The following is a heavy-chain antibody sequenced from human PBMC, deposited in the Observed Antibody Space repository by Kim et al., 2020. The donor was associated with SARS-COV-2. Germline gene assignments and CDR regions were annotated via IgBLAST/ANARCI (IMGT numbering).Heavy chain of an antibody. V-gene: IGHV3-30*04. Sequence: GGSLRLSCAASGFTFSSYAMHWVRQAPGKGLEWVAVISYDGSNKYYADSVKGRFTISRDNSKNTLYLQMNSLRAEDTAVYYCAREYYYDSSGSYYYYYG. CDR1: GFTFSSYA. CDR2: ISYDGSNK. J-gene: IGHJ6*01. CDR3: AREYYYDSSGSYYYYYG. D-gene: IGHD3-22*01.